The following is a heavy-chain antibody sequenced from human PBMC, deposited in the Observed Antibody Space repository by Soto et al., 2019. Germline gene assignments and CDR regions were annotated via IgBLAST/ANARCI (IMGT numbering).Heavy chain of an antibody. CDR2: IQSGGST. D-gene: IGHD2-15*01. J-gene: IGHJ6*04. Sequence: EVQLVESGGDLVQPGGSLRLSCAASGFSVNSKYMSWVRQAPGKGLEWVSLIQSGGSTYYAGSVKGRFTISRDFSENTMFINMNSLRVEDTAVYYCTRGDVHCNGVRCYGVPMDVWGKGTMVTVSA. V-gene: IGHV3-66*01. CDR1: GFSVNSKY. CDR3: TRGDVHCNGVRCYGVPMDV.